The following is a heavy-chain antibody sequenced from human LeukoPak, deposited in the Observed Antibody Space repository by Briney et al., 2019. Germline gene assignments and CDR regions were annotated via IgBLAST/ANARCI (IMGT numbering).Heavy chain of an antibody. J-gene: IGHJ4*02. Sequence: GGSLRLSCAASGFTFPNAWVNWVRQALGKGLEWVGHIKSKGNGGTIDYAAPVKGRFTISGDDSKNTVYLQMSSLEIEDTAVYFCTTDPGTGVRGYWGQGTLVTVSS. V-gene: IGHV3-15*01. D-gene: IGHD3-10*01. CDR3: TTDPGTGVRGY. CDR1: GFTFPNAW. CDR2: IKSKGNGGTI.